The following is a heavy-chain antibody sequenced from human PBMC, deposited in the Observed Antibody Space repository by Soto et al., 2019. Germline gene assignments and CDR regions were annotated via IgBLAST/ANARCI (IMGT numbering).Heavy chain of an antibody. CDR1: GYTFTGYY. Sequence: QVQLVQSGAEVKKPGASVKVSCKASGYTFTGYYMHWVRQAPGQGLEWMGWINPNSGGTNYAQKFQGWVTMTRDTSISTAYMELSRLRSDDTAVYYCASSGWGSGVAAAATLDYWGQGTLVTVSS. J-gene: IGHJ4*02. CDR2: INPNSGGT. D-gene: IGHD6-13*01. CDR3: ASSGWGSGVAAAATLDY. V-gene: IGHV1-2*04.